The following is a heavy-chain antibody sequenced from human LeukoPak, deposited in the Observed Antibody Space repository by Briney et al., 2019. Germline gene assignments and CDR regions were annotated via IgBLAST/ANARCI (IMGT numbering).Heavy chain of an antibody. CDR3: ARGGDYGDLRYFDY. V-gene: IGHV4-59*01. CDR2: IYYRGST. Sequence: SETLSLTCTVPGGSINNYYWSWIRQPPGKGLEWIGYIYYRGSTNYNPSLKSRVTFSVDTSKNQFSLKLNSVTAADTAVYYCARGGDYGDLRYFDYWGQGTLVTVSS. CDR1: GGSINNYY. J-gene: IGHJ4*02. D-gene: IGHD4-17*01.